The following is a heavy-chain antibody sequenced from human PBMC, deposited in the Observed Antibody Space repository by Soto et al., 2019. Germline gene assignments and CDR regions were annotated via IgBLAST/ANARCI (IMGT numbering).Heavy chain of an antibody. D-gene: IGHD3-16*01. V-gene: IGHV1-3*04. Sequence: QVQLVQSGAEVKKPGASVKLSCKTSGYTFNRYAVQWVRQAPGQTFEWLGWIHTGDGDTKYSQKFRDRHTITRDNPTATTYVELSNLRSDETPIYYCARVPRYTSDVVQVPAVMFDDWFVPWGQGTLVTVSS. CDR3: ARVPRYTSDVVQVPAVMFDDWFVP. CDR1: GYTFNRYA. CDR2: IHTGDGDT. J-gene: IGHJ5*02.